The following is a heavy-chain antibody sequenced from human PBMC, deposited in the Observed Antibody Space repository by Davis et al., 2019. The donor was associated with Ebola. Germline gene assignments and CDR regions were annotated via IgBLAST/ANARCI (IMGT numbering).Heavy chain of an antibody. CDR1: GYTFTGYY. CDR3: ARDRRYYDYVWGSYRYITRVGMDV. J-gene: IGHJ6*02. CDR2: INPNSGGT. Sequence: ASVKVSCKASGYTFTGYYMHWVRQAPGQGLEWMGWINPNSGGTNYAQKFQGRVTMTRDTSISTAYMELSRLRSDDTAVYYCARDRRYYDYVWGSYRYITRVGMDVWGQGTTVTVSS. V-gene: IGHV1-2*02. D-gene: IGHD3-16*02.